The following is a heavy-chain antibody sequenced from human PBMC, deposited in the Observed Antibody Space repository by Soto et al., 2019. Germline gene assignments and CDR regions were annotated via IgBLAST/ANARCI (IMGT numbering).Heavy chain of an antibody. D-gene: IGHD6-6*01. CDR1: GFIFSSYG. J-gene: IGHJ4*02. CDR3: ARDRIAARGGYYFDF. Sequence: QVQLVESGGGVVQSGRSLRLSCAASGFIFSSYGMHWVRQAPGKGLEWVTFISYDGNNRYYADSVKGRFTISRDNSKNTVYLQMNSLRAEDTAMYYCARDRIAARGGYYFDFWGQGTLVTVSS. V-gene: IGHV3-30*03. CDR2: ISYDGNNR.